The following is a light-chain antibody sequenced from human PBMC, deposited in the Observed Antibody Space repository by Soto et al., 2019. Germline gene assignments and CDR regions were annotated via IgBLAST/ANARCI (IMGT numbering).Light chain of an antibody. CDR1: QSVSST. J-gene: IGKJ4*01. V-gene: IGKV3-15*01. CDR2: GAS. CDR3: QYHSNRPPPT. Sequence: DIVMTQSPATLSVSPGERATLSCRASQSVSSTLAGYQQKPGQAPRLLIYGASTRANGIPARFSGSGSGTAFTLPHRSLQTEDFAVYYYQYHSNRPPPTFGGGTMVQMK.